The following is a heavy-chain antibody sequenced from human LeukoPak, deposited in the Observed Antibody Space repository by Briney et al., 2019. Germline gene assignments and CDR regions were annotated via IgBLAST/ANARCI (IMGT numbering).Heavy chain of an antibody. V-gene: IGHV3-7*05. CDR2: IKHDGSEK. CDR1: GFTFSSYW. CDR3: ARGGRAGSLDY. J-gene: IGHJ4*02. Sequence: PGGSLRLSCGTSGFTFSSYWMTWVRQAPGKGLEWVANIKHDGSEKYYEDSVEGRFIISRDNVENSLHVQMNSLGAEDTAVYYCARGGRAGSLDYWGQGTLVTVSS. D-gene: IGHD6-19*01.